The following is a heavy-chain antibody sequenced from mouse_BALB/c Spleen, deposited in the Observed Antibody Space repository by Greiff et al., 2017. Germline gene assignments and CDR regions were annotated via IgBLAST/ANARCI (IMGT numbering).Heavy chain of an antibody. D-gene: IGHD2-1*01. CDR1: GYTFTSYW. J-gene: IGHJ3*01. V-gene: IGHV1-61*01. CDR2: IDPSDSET. CDR3: ARDGNYEAWFAY. Sequence: QVHVKQPGAELVRPGASVKLSCKASGYTFTSYWMNWVKQRPGQGLEWIGMIDPSDSETHYNQMFKDKATLTVDKSSSTAYMQLSSLTSEDSAVYYCARDGNYEAWFAYWGQGTLVTVSA.